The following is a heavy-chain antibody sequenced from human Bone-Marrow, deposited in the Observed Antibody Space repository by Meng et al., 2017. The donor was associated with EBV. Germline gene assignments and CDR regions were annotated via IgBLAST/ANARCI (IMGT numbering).Heavy chain of an antibody. V-gene: IGHV1-69*01. CDR3: ARESGRGYTPDF. CDR1: GCAFRSSA. CDR2: LIPDFGTP. D-gene: IGHD3-10*01. J-gene: IGHJ4*02. Sequence: QVEVVQSVVGVKKPGSSVKVSCKASGCAFRSSAISWVRQVAGQGLEWMGGLIPDFGTPDYAPNYQDRVTFTADESTSTAYMGLDGLTTEDTAIYYCARESGRGYTPDFWGQGTLVTVSS.